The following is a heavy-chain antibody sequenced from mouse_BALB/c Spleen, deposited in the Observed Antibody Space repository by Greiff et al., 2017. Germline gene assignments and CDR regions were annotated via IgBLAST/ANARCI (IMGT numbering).Heavy chain of an antibody. V-gene: IGHV1S56*01. CDR3: ARSESYGNYAMDY. CDR1: GYTFTSYY. Sequence: VQRVESGPELVKPGASVRISCKASGYTFTSYYIHWVKQRPGQGLEWIGWIYPGNVNTKYNEKFKGKATLTADKSSSTAYMQLSSLTSEDSAVYFCARSESYGNYAMDYWGQGTSVTVAA. D-gene: IGHD2-1*01. J-gene: IGHJ4*01. CDR2: IYPGNVNT.